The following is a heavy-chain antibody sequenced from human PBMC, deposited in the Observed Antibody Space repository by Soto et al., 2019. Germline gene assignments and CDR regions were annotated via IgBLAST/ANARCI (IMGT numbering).Heavy chain of an antibody. CDR3: VRGGRGYTRDDVFDI. CDR2: ISAYSSPI. Sequence: EVQLVESGGGLAKPGGSLRLSCVDSGFTFSSYSMNWVRQAPGKGLEWVSSISAYSSPIFYADSVKGRFTISRDNAKNSLYLQMNSLRAGDTAVYYCVRGGRGYTRDDVFDIWGQGTMVTVSS. CDR1: GFTFSSYS. V-gene: IGHV3-21*06. D-gene: IGHD2-2*02. J-gene: IGHJ3*02.